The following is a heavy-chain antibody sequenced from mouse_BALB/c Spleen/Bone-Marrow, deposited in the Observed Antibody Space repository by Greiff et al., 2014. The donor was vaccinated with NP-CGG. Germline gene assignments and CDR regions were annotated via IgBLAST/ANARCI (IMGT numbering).Heavy chain of an antibody. Sequence: DVHLVESGGDLVKPGGSLKLSCAASGFTFSKYGMSWVRQTPGKRLEWVANISSGGSYTYYPDSVKGRFTISRDNAKNTLYLQMSSPKSEDTAMYYCARQYGNFGVMDYWGQGTSVTVSS. CDR3: ARQYGNFGVMDY. CDR2: ISSGGSYT. D-gene: IGHD2-1*01. V-gene: IGHV5-6*01. J-gene: IGHJ4*01. CDR1: GFTFSKYG.